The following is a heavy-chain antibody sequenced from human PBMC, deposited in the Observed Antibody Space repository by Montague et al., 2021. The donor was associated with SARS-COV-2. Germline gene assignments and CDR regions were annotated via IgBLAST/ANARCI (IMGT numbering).Heavy chain of an antibody. CDR3: ARVGRDSAILPIAIHHGMDV. J-gene: IGHJ6*02. D-gene: IGHD2-2*01. Sequence: SLRLSCAASGFTVSSNYMTWVRQAPGKGLEWVSVIYSGGSTYYADSVKGRFTISRDNSKNTLYLQLNSLRAEDTAVYYCARVGRDSAILPIAIHHGMDVWGQGTTVTVSS. CDR1: GFTVSSNY. V-gene: IGHV3-53*01. CDR2: IYSGGST.